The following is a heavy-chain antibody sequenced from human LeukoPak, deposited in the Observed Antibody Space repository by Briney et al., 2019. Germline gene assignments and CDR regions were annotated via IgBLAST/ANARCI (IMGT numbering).Heavy chain of an antibody. D-gene: IGHD3-22*01. V-gene: IGHV1-8*01. CDR1: RYTFTSYD. CDR3: ARLSQTPDYYSNGGYYYLGY. CDR2: MNPNTGRT. J-gene: IGHJ4*02. Sequence: ASVTVSCTASRYTFTSYDINWVREAAGQRLEWMGWMNPNTGRTGFAQKFQGRLTMTRDASISTAYMELSSLRSDDTAVYYCARLSQTPDYYSNGGYYYLGYWGQGTPVTVSS.